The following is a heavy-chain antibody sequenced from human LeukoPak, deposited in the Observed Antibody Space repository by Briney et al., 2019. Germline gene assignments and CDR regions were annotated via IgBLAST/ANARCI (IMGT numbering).Heavy chain of an antibody. CDR3: AREEGDYYGSGSLDV. D-gene: IGHD3-10*01. Sequence: PGGSLRLSCAASGFTFGSNSMNWFRQAPGKGLEWVAFLRYDGSNKYYADSVKGRFTISRDNSKNTLYLQMNSLRAEDTAVYYCAREEGDYYGSGSLDVWGKGTTVTISS. CDR1: GFTFGSNS. V-gene: IGHV3-30*02. J-gene: IGHJ6*04. CDR2: LRYDGSNK.